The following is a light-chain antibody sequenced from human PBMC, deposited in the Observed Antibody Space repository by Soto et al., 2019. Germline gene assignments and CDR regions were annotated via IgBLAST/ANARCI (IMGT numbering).Light chain of an antibody. CDR1: QSVSSNY. CDR3: QQYGSSPT. J-gene: IGKJ1*01. Sequence: EIVLTQSPGTLSLSPGERATLSCRSSQSVSSNYLAWYQQKPDQAHRLVIYDVSGRPTGIPDRFSGSGSGTDFTLTITRLEPEDFAGYYCQQYGSSPTFGQGTKVAIK. CDR2: DVS. V-gene: IGKV3-20*01.